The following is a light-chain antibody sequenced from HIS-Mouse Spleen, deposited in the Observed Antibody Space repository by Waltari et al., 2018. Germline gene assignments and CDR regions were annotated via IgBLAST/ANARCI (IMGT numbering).Light chain of an antibody. Sequence: SYELTQPPSVSVSPGQTARIHCAGDALPTKYAYWYPQKSGQAPGPVIYEDSKRPSGIPERFSGSSSGTMATLTISGAQVEDEADYYCYSTDSSGNHRVFGGGTKLTVL. CDR3: YSTDSSGNHRV. CDR2: EDS. CDR1: ALPTKY. J-gene: IGLJ2*01. V-gene: IGLV3-10*01.